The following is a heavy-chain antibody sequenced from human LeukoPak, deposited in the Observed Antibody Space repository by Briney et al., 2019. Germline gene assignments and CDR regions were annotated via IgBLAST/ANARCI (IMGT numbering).Heavy chain of an antibody. J-gene: IGHJ4*02. CDR1: GFTFTNYG. Sequence: GGSLRLSCAASGFTFTNYGMHWVRQAPGKGLEWVAVIWYDGSNKYYADSVKGRFTISRDNSKNTLYLQMNSLRAEDTAVYYCARGGPYSSSWLDYWGQGTLVTVSS. V-gene: IGHV3-33*01. D-gene: IGHD6-13*01. CDR3: ARGGPYSSSWLDY. CDR2: IWYDGSNK.